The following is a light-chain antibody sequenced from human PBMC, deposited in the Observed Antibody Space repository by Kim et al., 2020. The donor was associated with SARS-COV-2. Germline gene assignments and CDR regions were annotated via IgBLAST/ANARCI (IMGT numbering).Light chain of an antibody. J-gene: IGKJ2*01. CDR3: QQRSNWPRYT. V-gene: IGKV3-11*01. Sequence: EIVLTQSPATLSLSPGERATLSCRASQSVSSYLAWYQQKPGQAPRLLIYDASNRATGIPARFSGSGSGTDFTLTISSLEPEDFAVYYCQQRSNWPRYTFGQGTKLDI. CDR1: QSVSSY. CDR2: DAS.